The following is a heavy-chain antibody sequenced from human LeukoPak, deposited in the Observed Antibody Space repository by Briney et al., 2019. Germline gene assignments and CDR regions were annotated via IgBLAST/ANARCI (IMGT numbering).Heavy chain of an antibody. J-gene: IGHJ5*02. D-gene: IGHD5-24*01. V-gene: IGHV5-51*01. CDR1: GYSFTSYW. CDR2: IYPGDSDT. Sequence: GQSLKISCKGSGYSFTSYWIGWVRQMPGKGLEWMGSIYPGDSDTSNSPSFQGQVTISADKYISTAYLQWSSLKASDTAMYYCARLHKARDHNWFDPWGQGTLVTVSS. CDR3: ARLHKARDHNWFDP.